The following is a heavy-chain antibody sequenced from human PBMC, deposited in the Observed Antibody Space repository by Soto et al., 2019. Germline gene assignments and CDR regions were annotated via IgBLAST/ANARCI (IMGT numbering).Heavy chain of an antibody. CDR3: VREDTGSFDH. CDR1: GFIFNRYA. Sequence: QVQLVESGGGVVQPGRSLRLSCAASGFIFNRYAMHWVRQAPGKGLEWVAGILYDGSKKYYADSVKGRFIIPRDNSKNMVYFEMSSLRVEDTAVYYCVREDTGSFDHWGQGTLVTVSS. CDR2: ILYDGSKK. D-gene: IGHD2-8*02. J-gene: IGHJ4*02. V-gene: IGHV3-30*14.